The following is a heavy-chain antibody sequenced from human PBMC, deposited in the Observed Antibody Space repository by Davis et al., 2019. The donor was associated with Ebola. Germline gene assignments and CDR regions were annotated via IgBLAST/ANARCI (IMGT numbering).Heavy chain of an antibody. Sequence: MPSETLSLTCTVSGGSISGYQWAWIRQPPGKGLDYVGHIFNSGTASYTSALKSRVTISLDKSSNQFSLKLNSVTAADTAIYVCARDHMGSLDNWGQGTLVTVSS. J-gene: IGHJ4*02. CDR3: ARDHMGSLDN. CDR1: GGSISGYQ. D-gene: IGHD1-26*01. CDR2: IFNSGTA. V-gene: IGHV4-59*01.